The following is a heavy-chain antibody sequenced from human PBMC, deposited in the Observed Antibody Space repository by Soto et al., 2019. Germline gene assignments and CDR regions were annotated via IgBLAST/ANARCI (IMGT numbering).Heavy chain of an antibody. V-gene: IGHV3-30*18. CDR1: GFTFSASA. D-gene: IGHD3-16*02. CDR3: EKAFPLKSKWIVGY. Sequence: GGSLRLSCAASGFTFSASAMHWARQAPGKGLEWVAVVSFDGRIESYADSVKGRFAISRDNSNDILYLQKTSLRAEDTAVHLCEKAFPLKSKWIVGYWGQGIMATVSS. CDR2: VSFDGRIE. J-gene: IGHJ4*02.